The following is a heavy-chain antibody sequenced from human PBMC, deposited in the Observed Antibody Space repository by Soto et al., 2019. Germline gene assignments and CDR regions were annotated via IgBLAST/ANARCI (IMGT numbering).Heavy chain of an antibody. CDR3: ASQRNWRGVFAY. V-gene: IGHV4-39*01. CDR2: IAYSGST. J-gene: IGHJ4*02. Sequence: QLRLQESGPGLVKASETLPLTCTVSGGSVSNSSHYWGWIRQPPGKEREWIGIIAYSGSTYYNPSLKSRVTIYVDSSKNQFSLKLSSVTAADTAVYYCASQRNWRGVFAYWGQGILVTVSS. CDR1: GGSVSNSSHY. D-gene: IGHD3-3*01.